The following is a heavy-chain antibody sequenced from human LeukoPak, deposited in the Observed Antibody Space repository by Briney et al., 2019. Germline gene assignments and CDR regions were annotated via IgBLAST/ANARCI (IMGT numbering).Heavy chain of an antibody. J-gene: IGHJ6*02. CDR2: IIPIFGTA. CDR1: GGTFSIYA. Sequence: GASVKLSCKASGGTFSIYAISWVRQAPGQGLEWMGGIIPIFGTANYAQKFQGSATITADESTSTAYLELSRLRSEDTAVYYCARECGGNFWSGYYYYYGMDVWGQGTTVTVSS. V-gene: IGHV1-69*01. CDR3: ARECGGNFWSGYYYYYGMDV. D-gene: IGHD3-3*01.